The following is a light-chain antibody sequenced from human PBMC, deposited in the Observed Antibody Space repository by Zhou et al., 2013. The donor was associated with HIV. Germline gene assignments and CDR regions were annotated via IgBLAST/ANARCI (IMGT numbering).Light chain of an antibody. Sequence: DIQMTQSPSTLSASVGDRVTITCRASQSISSWLAWYQQKPGKVPKLLIHQASSLESGVPSRFSGSGSGTEFTLTISSLQPDDFATYYCQQSYSTVTFGQGTNLDMK. CDR1: QSISSW. CDR3: QQSYSTVT. J-gene: IGKJ2*01. V-gene: IGKV1-5*03. CDR2: QAS.